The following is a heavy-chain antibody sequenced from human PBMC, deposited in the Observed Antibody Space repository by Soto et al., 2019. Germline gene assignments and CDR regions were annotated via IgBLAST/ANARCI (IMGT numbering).Heavy chain of an antibody. CDR2: IKPISDIT. D-gene: IGHD4-4*01. Sequence: ASVKVSCKASGDTFGRFTINWVRQAPGQGLEWMGGIKPISDITNYAQRFQGRVTFTADASTSTVYLELSSLRSEDTAMYYCARDPSTINKLIGVWFDPWGQGTLVNVSS. CDR3: ARDPSTINKLIGVWFDP. CDR1: GDTFGRFT. V-gene: IGHV1-69*13. J-gene: IGHJ5*02.